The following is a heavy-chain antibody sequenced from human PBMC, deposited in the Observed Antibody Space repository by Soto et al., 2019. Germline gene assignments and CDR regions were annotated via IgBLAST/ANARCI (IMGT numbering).Heavy chain of an antibody. V-gene: IGHV3-9*01. CDR2: ISWNSGSI. CDR3: AKGHTRGPDAYDILTGYYAY. CDR1: GFTFDDYA. Sequence: GGSLRLSCAASGFTFDDYAMHWVRQAPGKGLEWVSGISWNSGSIGYADSVKGRFTISRDNAKNSLYLQMNSLRAEDTALYYCAKGHTRGPDAYDILTGYYAYWGQGTLVTVSS. D-gene: IGHD3-9*01. J-gene: IGHJ4*02.